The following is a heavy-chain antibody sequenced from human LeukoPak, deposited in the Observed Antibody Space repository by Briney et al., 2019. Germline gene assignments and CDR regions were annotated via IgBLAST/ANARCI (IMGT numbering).Heavy chain of an antibody. V-gene: IGHV1-2*02. D-gene: IGHD5-18*01. J-gene: IGHJ4*02. CDR1: GYTFTSYY. Sequence: AASVKLSCNSSGYTFTSYYMHWLRHSPGQGLEWMGWINPNSGGTNYAQSFQGSVTRTTDTSISTAYQELSRLRSEDTAEYYCAGEAMTEASTDYWGQGTLVTVSS. CDR2: INPNSGGT. CDR3: AGEAMTEASTDY.